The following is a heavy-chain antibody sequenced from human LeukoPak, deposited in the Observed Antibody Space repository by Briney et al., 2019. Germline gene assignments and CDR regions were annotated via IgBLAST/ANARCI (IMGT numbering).Heavy chain of an antibody. CDR2: IWYDGSKK. CDR3: ARDVGNFGSGSAYFDS. Sequence: PGGSLRLSCAASGFTFAIHAMTWVRQAPGKGLEWVAVIWYDGSKKYYGDSVKGRFTISRDDSKNTLYLQMNSLRAEDTAVYYCARDVGNFGSGSAYFDSWGQGTLVTVSS. J-gene: IGHJ4*02. V-gene: IGHV3-33*08. CDR1: GFTFAIHA. D-gene: IGHD3-10*01.